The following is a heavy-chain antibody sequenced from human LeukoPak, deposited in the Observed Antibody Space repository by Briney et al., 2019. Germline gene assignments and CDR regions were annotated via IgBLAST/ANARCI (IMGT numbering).Heavy chain of an antibody. J-gene: IGHJ4*02. V-gene: IGHV4-59*11. CDR2: VFNGGST. D-gene: IGHD6-13*01. CDR3: ATRPAASTWYGVFDY. Sequence: SESLSLTPAVSVASITDHFWSWIPQPPGKRLEWIGYVFNGGSTNYNPSLKSRVTMSLDPSRDQFSLRLSSVTTADTAIYYCATRPAASTWYGVFDYWSQGTLVTVSS. CDR1: VASITDHF.